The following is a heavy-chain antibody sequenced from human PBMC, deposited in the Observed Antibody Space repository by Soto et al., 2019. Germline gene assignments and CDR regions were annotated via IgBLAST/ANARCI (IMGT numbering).Heavy chain of an antibody. CDR3: ARDPSRRSPPDY. J-gene: IGHJ4*02. V-gene: IGHV3-11*05. CDR2: ISSTGAYT. CDR1: GFPFSDYY. Sequence: QVQVVESGGGLVRPGGALRLSCVSSGFPFSDYYMTWFRQAPGKGPEWVAYISSTGAYTNYADSVKGRFTIARDNTLNSVYLQMSSLRAEDTCVYYCARDPSRRSPPDYWGQGTLVTVSS.